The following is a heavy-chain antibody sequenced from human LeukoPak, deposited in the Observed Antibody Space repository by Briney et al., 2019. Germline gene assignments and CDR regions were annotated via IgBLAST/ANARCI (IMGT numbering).Heavy chain of an antibody. CDR1: GVSISSSEW. Sequence: PSGTLSLTCAVSGVSISSSEWWIWVRQPPGQGLEWIGEIHRAGRTRHNPSLKSRVTISMDYSKNQFSLKLTSVTAADTAIYYCGETDIYFNPIDYWGPGSLVTVFS. V-gene: IGHV4-4*02. CDR3: GETDIYFNPIDY. D-gene: IGHD3-9*01. CDR2: IHRAGRT. J-gene: IGHJ4*02.